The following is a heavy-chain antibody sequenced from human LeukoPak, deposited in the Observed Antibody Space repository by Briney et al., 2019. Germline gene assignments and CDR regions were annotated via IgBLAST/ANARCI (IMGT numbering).Heavy chain of an antibody. V-gene: IGHV1-2*02. CDR2: INPNSGGT. CDR1: GYTFTGYY. J-gene: IGHJ4*02. Sequence: ASVKFSCKASGYTFTGYYMHWVRQAPGQGLEWMGWINPNSGGTNYAQKFQGRVTMTRDTSISTAYMELSRLRSGDTAVYYCASPLSYYDSSGYDYWGQGTLVTVSS. D-gene: IGHD3-22*01. CDR3: ASPLSYYDSSGYDY.